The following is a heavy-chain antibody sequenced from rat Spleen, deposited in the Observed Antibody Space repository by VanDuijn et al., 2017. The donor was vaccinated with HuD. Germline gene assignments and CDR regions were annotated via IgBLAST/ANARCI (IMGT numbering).Heavy chain of an antibody. J-gene: IGHJ2*01. CDR3: ARHLSRTPYYFDY. V-gene: IGHV5-31*01. D-gene: IGHD3-4*01. CDR1: GFTFSRYW. Sequence: EVQLVESGGGLVQPGRSLKLSCVASGFTFSRYWMYWVRQAPGKGLEWVSSISNDGSSTYYRDSVKGRFTISRDNAKSTLYLQMDSLRSEDTATYYCARHLSRTPYYFDYWGQGVMVTVSS. CDR2: ISNDGSST.